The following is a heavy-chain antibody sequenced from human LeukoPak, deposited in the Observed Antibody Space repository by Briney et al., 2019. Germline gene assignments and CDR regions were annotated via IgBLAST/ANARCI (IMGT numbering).Heavy chain of an antibody. D-gene: IGHD3-10*01. Sequence: ASVKVSCKASGYTFTSYDINWVRQATGQGLEWMGWMNPNSGNTGYAQKFQGRVTMTRNTSISTAYMELSSLRSEDTAVYCCARGLLWFGENYGMDVWGQGTTVTVSS. CDR3: ARGLLWFGENYGMDV. CDR2: MNPNSGNT. CDR1: GYTFTSYD. J-gene: IGHJ6*02. V-gene: IGHV1-8*01.